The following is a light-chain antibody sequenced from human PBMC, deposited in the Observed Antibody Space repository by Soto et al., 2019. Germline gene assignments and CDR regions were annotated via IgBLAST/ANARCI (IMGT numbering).Light chain of an antibody. Sequence: QSALTQPASVSGSPGQSITISCTGTSSDVGGYNYVSWYQQHPGKAPELLIFEVTDRPSGVSNRFSGSKSGNTASLTISGLQAEDEAAYYCSSYTNSSTLVVFGGGTKLTVL. CDR1: SSDVGGYNY. J-gene: IGLJ2*01. CDR3: SSYTNSSTLVV. V-gene: IGLV2-14*01. CDR2: EVT.